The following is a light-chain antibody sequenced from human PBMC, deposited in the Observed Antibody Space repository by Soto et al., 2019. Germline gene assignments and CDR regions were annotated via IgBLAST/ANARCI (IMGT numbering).Light chain of an antibody. CDR2: GNS. V-gene: IGLV1-40*01. CDR1: SSNIGAGYD. CDR3: QSYDSSLSVYVV. J-gene: IGLJ2*01. Sequence: QSALTQPPSVSGAPGQRVTISCTGSSSNIGAGYDVHWYQQLPGTAPKLLIYGNSNRPSGVPDRFSGSKSGTSASLAITGLQAEDEAYYYCQSYDSSLSVYVVFGGGPKLTVL.